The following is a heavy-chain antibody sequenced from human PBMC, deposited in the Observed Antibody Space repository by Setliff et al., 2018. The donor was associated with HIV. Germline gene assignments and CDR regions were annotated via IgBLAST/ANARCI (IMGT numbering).Heavy chain of an antibody. CDR2: IIPIFGTA. J-gene: IGHJ6*02. V-gene: IGHV1-69*13. CDR1: GGTFSSYA. D-gene: IGHD3-3*01. Sequence: SVKVSCKASGGTFSSYAISWVRQAPGQGLEWMGGIIPIFGTANYAQKFQGRVTITADESTSTAYMELSSLRSEDTAVYYCARDVRDGFEEWFSTLDDGMDVWGQGTTVTVSS. CDR3: ARDVRDGFEEWFSTLDDGMDV.